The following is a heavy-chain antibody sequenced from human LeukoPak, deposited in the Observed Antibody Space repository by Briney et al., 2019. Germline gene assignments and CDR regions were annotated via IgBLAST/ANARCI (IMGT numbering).Heavy chain of an antibody. D-gene: IGHD3-10*01. J-gene: IGHJ5*02. CDR1: GDSFGTYG. V-gene: IGHV1-69*05. Sequence: ASVKVSCKASGDSFGTYGITWVRQALGQGLEWMGGFNPIFGSAQYAQKFQGRITITMDVSARTVYMELSSLRSEDTTIYYCARDFGSGVFDPWGQGTLVTVSS. CDR2: FNPIFGSA. CDR3: ARDFGSGVFDP.